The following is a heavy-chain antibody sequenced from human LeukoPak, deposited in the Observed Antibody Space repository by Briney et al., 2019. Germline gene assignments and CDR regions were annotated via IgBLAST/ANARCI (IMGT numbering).Heavy chain of an antibody. J-gene: IGHJ5*02. Sequence: TSETLSLTCTVSGGSISSGGYYWSWIRQHPGKGLEWIGYIYYSGSTYYNPSLKSRVTISVDTSKNQFSLKLSSVTAADTAVYYCARASPRRDFWSGLLAGWFDPWGQGTLVTVSS. V-gene: IGHV4-31*03. CDR1: GGSISSGGYY. D-gene: IGHD3-3*01. CDR3: ARASPRRDFWSGLLAGWFDP. CDR2: IYYSGST.